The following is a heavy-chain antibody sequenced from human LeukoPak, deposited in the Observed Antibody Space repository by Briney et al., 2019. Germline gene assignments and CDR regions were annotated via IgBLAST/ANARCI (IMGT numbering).Heavy chain of an antibody. CDR3: TTPEWDIFGDPFDY. D-gene: IGHD3-10*01. Sequence: GGSLRLSCATSGFNFSNALMSWVRQAPGKGLESVGRIKSKTDGGTTDYAAPVKGRFTISRDDSKNTLYLQMNSLKTEDTAVYYCTTPEWDIFGDPFDYWGQGTLVTVSS. CDR2: IKSKTDGGTT. CDR1: GFNFSNAL. J-gene: IGHJ4*02. V-gene: IGHV3-15*01.